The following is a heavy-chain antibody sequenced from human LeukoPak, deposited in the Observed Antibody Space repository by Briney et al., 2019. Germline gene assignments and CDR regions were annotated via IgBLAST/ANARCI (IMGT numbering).Heavy chain of an antibody. CDR2: ISSSSSYI. V-gene: IGHV3-21*01. CDR3: ARLGRSGYDYYYYMDV. D-gene: IGHD3-3*01. J-gene: IGHJ6*03. CDR1: GFTFNSYS. Sequence: GGSLRLSCAASGFTFNSYSMNWVRQAPGKGLEWVSSISSSSSYIYYADSVKGRFTISRDNAKNSLYLQMNSLRAEDTAVYYCARLGRSGYDYYYYMDVWGKGTTVTVSS.